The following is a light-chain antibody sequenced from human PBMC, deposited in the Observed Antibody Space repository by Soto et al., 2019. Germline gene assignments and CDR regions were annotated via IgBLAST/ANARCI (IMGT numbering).Light chain of an antibody. Sequence: DIVVTQTPLSSPVTVGQPASISCRSSQSLLHNNGKTYLNWFQQRPGQPPRLLIYEVSNRFSGVPDRFSGSGTGTDFTLTISRVQHEDVGVYYCMQATDFQWTLGQGTKVDIK. CDR1: QSLLHNNGKTY. V-gene: IGKV2-24*01. CDR3: MQATDFQWT. CDR2: EVS. J-gene: IGKJ1*01.